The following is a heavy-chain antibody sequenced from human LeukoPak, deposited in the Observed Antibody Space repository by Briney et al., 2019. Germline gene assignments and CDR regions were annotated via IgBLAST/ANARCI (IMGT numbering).Heavy chain of an antibody. D-gene: IGHD3-16*01. CDR3: ARGVTGGVISYYYYMDV. J-gene: IGHJ6*03. CDR1: GFTFTSYG. V-gene: IGHV3-23*01. CDR2: ISGSGGST. Sequence: GGSLRLSCAASGFTFTSYGMNWVRQAPGKGLEWVSTISGSGGSTYYADSVKGRFTISRDNSKNTLYLQMNTLRAEDTAVYYCARGVTGGVISYYYYMDVWGKGTTVTISS.